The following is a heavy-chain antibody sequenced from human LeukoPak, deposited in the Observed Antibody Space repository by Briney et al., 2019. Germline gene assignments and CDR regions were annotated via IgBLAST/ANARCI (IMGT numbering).Heavy chain of an antibody. V-gene: IGHV4-39*07. CDR3: VRSGPAAGRPDAFDI. D-gene: IGHD2-2*01. Sequence: SETLSLTCTVSRESISTTSYYWGWIRHPPGKALDCLGTTYYGGSTGYSPSLTIRVTISVYTAKNQFSLKLSSVTAADTAVYYCVRSGPAAGRPDAFDIWGQGATVTVSS. CDR2: TYYGGST. J-gene: IGHJ3*02. CDR1: RESISTTSYY.